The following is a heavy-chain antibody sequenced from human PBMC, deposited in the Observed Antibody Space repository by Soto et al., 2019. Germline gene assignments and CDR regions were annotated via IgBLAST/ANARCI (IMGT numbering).Heavy chain of an antibody. V-gene: IGHV1-2*04. CDR3: ARDLTGYYGSGSTDYYYGMDV. CDR2: INPNSGGT. D-gene: IGHD3-10*01. J-gene: IGHJ6*02. CDR1: GYTFTGYY. Sequence: ASVKVSCKASGYTFTGYYMHWVRQAPGQGLEWMGWINPNSGGTNYAQKFQGWVTMTRDTSISTAYMELSRLRSDYTAVYYCARDLTGYYGSGSTDYYYGMDVWGQGTTVTVSS.